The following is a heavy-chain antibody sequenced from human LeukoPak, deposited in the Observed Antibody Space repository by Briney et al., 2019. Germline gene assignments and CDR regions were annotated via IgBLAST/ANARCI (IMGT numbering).Heavy chain of an antibody. D-gene: IGHD3-9*01. CDR1: GFTFSSYG. J-gene: IGHJ5*02. V-gene: IGHV3-48*01. CDR2: ISSSSSTI. Sequence: GGSLRLSCAASGFTFSSYGMHWVHQAPGKGLEWVSYISSSSSTIYYADSVKGRFTISRDNAKNSLYLQMNSLRAEDTAVYYCARTSFLTGPNWFDPWGQGTLVTVSS. CDR3: ARTSFLTGPNWFDP.